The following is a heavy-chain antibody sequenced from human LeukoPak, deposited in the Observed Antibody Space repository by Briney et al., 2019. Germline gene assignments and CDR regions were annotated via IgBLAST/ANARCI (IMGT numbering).Heavy chain of an antibody. CDR1: GGFISNFY. Sequence: SETLSLTCTVSGGFISNFYWSWIRQPPGKGLEWIGYVYYSGSTSYNPSLKSRVTISVDTSKNQFSLKLSSVTAADTAVYYCARHGGGYGDSRFDLWGRGTLVAVSS. CDR3: ARHGGGYGDSRFDL. J-gene: IGHJ2*01. CDR2: VYYSGST. V-gene: IGHV4-59*08. D-gene: IGHD4-17*01.